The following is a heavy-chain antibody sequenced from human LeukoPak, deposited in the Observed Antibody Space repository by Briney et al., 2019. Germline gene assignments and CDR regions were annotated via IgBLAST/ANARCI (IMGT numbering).Heavy chain of an antibody. J-gene: IGHJ4*02. CDR1: GFTFNYYG. V-gene: IGHV3-33*01. Sequence: PGGSLRLSCAASGFTFNYYGMHWVRQAPGKGLEWVAVIWSDGSKKYYADSVKGRFTVSRDDSKSTLYLQMNSLRVEDTAVYYCARDGYDSSGYYVDYWGQGTLVTVSS. CDR2: IWSDGSKK. CDR3: ARDGYDSSGYYVDY. D-gene: IGHD3-22*01.